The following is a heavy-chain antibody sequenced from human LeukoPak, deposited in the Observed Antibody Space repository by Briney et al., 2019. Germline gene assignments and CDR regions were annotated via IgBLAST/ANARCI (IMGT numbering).Heavy chain of an antibody. CDR3: ARVPYDSSGYHYWPISPYFDY. V-gene: IGHV1-46*01. Sequence: ASVKVSCKASGYTFTSYYMHWVRQAPGQGLEWMGIINPSGGSTSYAQKFQGRVTMTRDTSTSTVYMELSSLRSEDTAVYYCARVPYDSSGYHYWPISPYFDYWGQGTLVTVSS. CDR2: INPSGGST. D-gene: IGHD3-22*01. CDR1: GYTFTSYY. J-gene: IGHJ4*02.